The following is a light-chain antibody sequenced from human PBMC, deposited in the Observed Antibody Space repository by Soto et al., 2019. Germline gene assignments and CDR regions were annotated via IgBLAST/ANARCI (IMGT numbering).Light chain of an antibody. V-gene: IGKV3-20*01. CDR3: QQYDNSPIT. Sequence: EIVLTQSPSTLSFSPWEGSTLSFMASQSVASNYLAWYQQKPGQAPRLLIYIASRRATGIADRFSGSGSGTDFTLTISRLEPEDFAVYYCQQYDNSPITFGQGTRLEI. CDR1: QSVASNY. CDR2: IAS. J-gene: IGKJ5*01.